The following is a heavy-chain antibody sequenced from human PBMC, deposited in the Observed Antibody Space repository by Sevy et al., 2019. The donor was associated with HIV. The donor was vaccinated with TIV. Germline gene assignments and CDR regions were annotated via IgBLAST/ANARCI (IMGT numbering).Heavy chain of an antibody. CDR2: IKEDGREK. J-gene: IGHJ4*02. D-gene: IGHD2-2*02. CDR3: ARDAGYCSSTSGYRGDYFDY. Sequence: GGSLRLSCAASGFTFSGNWMSWVRQAPGKGLEWVADIKEDGREKYYVDSVKGRFTISRDNAKKSLYLQMNNLSAEDTAVYYCARDAGYCSSTSGYRGDYFDYWGQGTLVTVSS. CDR1: GFTFSGNW. V-gene: IGHV3-7*01.